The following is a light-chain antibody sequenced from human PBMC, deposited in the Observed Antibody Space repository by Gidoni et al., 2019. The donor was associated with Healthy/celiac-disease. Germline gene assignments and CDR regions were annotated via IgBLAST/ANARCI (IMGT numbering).Light chain of an antibody. CDR1: SSDVGGYNY. J-gene: IGLJ1*01. CDR3: SSYTSTDYV. V-gene: IGLV2-14*03. Sequence: GSPGQSITLSCTGTSSDVGGYNYVSWYQQHPGKAPKLMIYDVSNRPSGVSNRFSGSKSGNTASLTISGLQAEDEADYYCSSYTSTDYVFGTGTKVTVL. CDR2: DVS.